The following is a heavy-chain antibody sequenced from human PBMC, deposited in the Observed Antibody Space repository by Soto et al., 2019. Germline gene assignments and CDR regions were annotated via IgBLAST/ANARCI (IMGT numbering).Heavy chain of an antibody. Sequence: SETLSLTCAVSGGSISSGGYSWSWIRQPPGKGLEWIGYIYHSGITYYNPSLKSRVTISVDRSKNQFSLKLSSVTAADTAFYYCARVPSPWGQGTLVTVSS. CDR1: GGSISSGGYS. J-gene: IGHJ5*02. CDR2: IYHSGIT. CDR3: ARVPSP. V-gene: IGHV4-30-2*01.